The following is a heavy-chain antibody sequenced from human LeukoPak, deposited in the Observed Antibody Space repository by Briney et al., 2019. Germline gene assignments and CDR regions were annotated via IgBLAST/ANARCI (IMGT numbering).Heavy chain of an antibody. CDR1: GGSFSDSY. Sequence: PSETLSLTCAVYGGSFSDSYWTWIRQPPGKGLEWIWEINHSGSTNYNPSLKSRVTISVDTSKNQFSLKLSSVTAADTAVYYCARGPRGYSGYGLLRFDYWGQGTLVSVSS. J-gene: IGHJ4*02. D-gene: IGHD5-12*01. V-gene: IGHV4-34*01. CDR3: ARGPRGYSGYGLLRFDY. CDR2: INHSGST.